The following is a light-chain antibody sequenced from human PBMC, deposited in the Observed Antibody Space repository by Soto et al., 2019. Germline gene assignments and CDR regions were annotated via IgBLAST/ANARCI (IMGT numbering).Light chain of an antibody. CDR2: DAY. CDR3: QQYESYSPLT. Sequence: DVQMTQSPSTLSASVVDRVTITFRASQSIRSWLAWYQQKPGKAPKLLIYDAYSLESGVPSRFSGRRSGTEFTLTIAGLQPEDFATYYCQQYESYSPLTFGGGTKVDIK. V-gene: IGKV1-5*01. J-gene: IGKJ4*01. CDR1: QSIRSW.